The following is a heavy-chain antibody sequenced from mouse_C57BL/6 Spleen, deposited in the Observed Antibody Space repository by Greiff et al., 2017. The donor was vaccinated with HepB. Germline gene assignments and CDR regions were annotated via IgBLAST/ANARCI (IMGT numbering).Heavy chain of an antibody. V-gene: IGHV14-4*01. D-gene: IGHD2-5*01. Sequence: EVQLQESGAELVRPGASVKLSCTASGFNIKDDYMHWVKQRPEQGLEWIGWIDPENGDTEYASKFQGKATITADTSSNTAYLQLSSLTSEDTAVYYCTTDYSRWYFDVWGTGTTVTVSS. CDR3: TTDYSRWYFDV. CDR1: GFNIKDDY. CDR2: IDPENGDT. J-gene: IGHJ1*03.